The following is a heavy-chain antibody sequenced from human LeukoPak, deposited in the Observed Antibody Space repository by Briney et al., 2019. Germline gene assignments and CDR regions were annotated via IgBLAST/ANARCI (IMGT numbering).Heavy chain of an antibody. CDR3: ARDGGVDCSSTSCYLGY. CDR1: GGSISSYY. Sequence: SQTLSLTCTVSGGSISSYYWSWIRQPPGKGLEWIGYIYYSGSTNYNPSLKSRVTISVDKSKNQFSLKLSSVTAADTAVYYCARDGGVDCSSTSCYLGYWGQGTLVTVSS. D-gene: IGHD2-2*01. V-gene: IGHV4-59*01. J-gene: IGHJ4*02. CDR2: IYYSGST.